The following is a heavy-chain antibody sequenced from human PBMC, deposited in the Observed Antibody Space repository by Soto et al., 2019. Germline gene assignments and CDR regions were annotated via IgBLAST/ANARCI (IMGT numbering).Heavy chain of an antibody. Sequence: QVQLVQSGAEVKKPGASVKVSCKASGYTFTGYYMHWVRQAPGQGLEWMGWINPNSGGTNYAQKCQGWVTMTRDTSISTAYMELSRLRSDDTAVYYCARGGWDCSGGSCDQIDYWGQGTLVTVSS. CDR1: GYTFTGYY. CDR3: ARGGWDCSGGSCDQIDY. D-gene: IGHD2-15*01. V-gene: IGHV1-2*04. J-gene: IGHJ4*02. CDR2: INPNSGGT.